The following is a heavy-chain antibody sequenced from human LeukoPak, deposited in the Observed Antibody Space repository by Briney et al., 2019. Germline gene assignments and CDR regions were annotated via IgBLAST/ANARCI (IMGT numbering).Heavy chain of an antibody. CDR3: AKALYSSSWYTFAI. Sequence: KTGGSLRLSCAASGFTFRNYRMNWVRQAPGKGLEWVSSISSGANNINYADSIKGRFAVSRDNTKNSLYLQMNSLRAEDTAVYYCAKALYSSSWYTFAIWGQGTMVTVSS. V-gene: IGHV3-21*04. D-gene: IGHD6-13*01. CDR2: ISSGANNI. J-gene: IGHJ3*02. CDR1: GFTFRNYR.